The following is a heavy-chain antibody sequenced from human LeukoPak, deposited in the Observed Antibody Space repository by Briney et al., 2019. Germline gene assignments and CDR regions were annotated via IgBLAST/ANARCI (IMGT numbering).Heavy chain of an antibody. CDR3: ASSGYSSSRPHY. CDR1: GLTISSYS. D-gene: IGHD6-13*01. V-gene: IGHV3-21*01. CDR2: ISSSSSYI. J-gene: IGHJ4*02. Sequence: PGGSLRLSCAASGLTISSYSMNWVRQTPGKGLEWVSSISSSSSYIYYADSVKGRFTISRDNAKNSLYLQMNSLRAEDTAVYYCASSGYSSSRPHYWGQGTLVTVSS.